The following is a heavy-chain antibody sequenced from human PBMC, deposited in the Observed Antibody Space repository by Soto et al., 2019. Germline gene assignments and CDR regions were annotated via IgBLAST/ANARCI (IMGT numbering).Heavy chain of an antibody. D-gene: IGHD6-19*01. V-gene: IGHV3-20*04. CDR2: ITWNGATT. CDR3: ARDGGVVVAVDAFDV. J-gene: IGHJ3*01. CDR1: GFTFDDHG. Sequence: EVQLVESGGGVVRPGGSLRLSCAASGFTFDDHGMTWVRQAPGKGLEWVSGITWNGATTGYADSVKGRFTISRDNAKTSLYLQMNSLRVEDTALYYCARDGGVVVAVDAFDVWGQGTMVTVSS.